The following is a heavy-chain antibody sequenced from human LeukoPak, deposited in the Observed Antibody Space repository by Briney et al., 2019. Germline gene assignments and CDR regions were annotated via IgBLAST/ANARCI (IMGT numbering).Heavy chain of an antibody. CDR2: ISYDGSNK. CDR3: ARERRNWFDP. V-gene: IGHV3-30-3*01. CDR1: GFTFNTYA. Sequence: GRSLRLSCTASGFTFNTYAMHWVRQAPGKGLEWVAVISYDGSNKYYADSVKGRFTISRDNSKNALYLQMNSLRAEDTAVYYCARERRNWFDPWGQGTLVTVSS. J-gene: IGHJ5*02.